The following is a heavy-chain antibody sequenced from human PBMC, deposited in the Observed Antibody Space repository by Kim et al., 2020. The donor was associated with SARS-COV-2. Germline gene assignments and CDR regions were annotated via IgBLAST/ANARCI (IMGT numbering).Heavy chain of an antibody. J-gene: IGHJ6*02. CDR1: GFTFSSYE. V-gene: IGHV3-48*03. D-gene: IGHD2-15*01. CDR2: ISSSGSTI. CDR3: ASLTGWSYYYYGMDV. Sequence: GGSLTLSCAASGFTFSSYEMNWVRQAPGKGLEWVSYISSSGSTIYYADSVKGRFTISRDNAKNSLYLQMNSLRAEDTAVYYCASLTGWSYYYYGMDVWGQGTTVTVSS.